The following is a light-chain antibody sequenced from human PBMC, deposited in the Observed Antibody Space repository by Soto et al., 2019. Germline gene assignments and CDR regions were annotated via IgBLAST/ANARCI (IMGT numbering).Light chain of an antibody. J-gene: IGLJ3*02. Sequence: QSVLTQPPSMSAAPGQMVAISCSGTSSNIGDNSVSWYQHFPGTAPKVLIYDNNRRPSGIPDRFSGSKSGTSATLTIIGLQTGDEADYYCATCDSALSAGVFGGGTKLTVL. CDR2: DNN. CDR1: SSNIGDNS. V-gene: IGLV1-51*01. CDR3: ATCDSALSAGV.